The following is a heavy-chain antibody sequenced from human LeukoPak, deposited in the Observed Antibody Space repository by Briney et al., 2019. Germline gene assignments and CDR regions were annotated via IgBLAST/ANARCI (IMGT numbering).Heavy chain of an antibody. J-gene: IGHJ4*02. CDR1: GGSISSGGYS. CDR2: IYDSGGT. CDR3: ARGVPSGSFIPYFDS. V-gene: IGHV4-30-2*01. Sequence: PSRTLSLTCAVSGGSISSGGYSWSWIRQPPGKGLEWIGYIYDSGGTYYNPSLKSRITISVDRSKNQFSLKLNSVTAADTAVYYCARGVPSGSFIPYFDSWGQGTLVTVSS. D-gene: IGHD1-26*01.